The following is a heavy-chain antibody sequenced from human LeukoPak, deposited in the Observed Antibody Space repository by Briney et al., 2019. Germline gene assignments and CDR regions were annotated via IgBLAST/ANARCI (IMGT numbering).Heavy chain of an antibody. CDR3: ARAPPRYGSGSFHFDF. Sequence: GGSLRLSCAVSGLTFSSYSMNWVRQAPGKGLEWVASVSPSSSYIYYADSVKGRFTISRDNAKNSLYLQMHSLRDEDTAVYYCARAPPRYGSGSFHFDFWGQGTLVTVSS. J-gene: IGHJ4*02. D-gene: IGHD3-10*01. CDR1: GLTFSSYS. V-gene: IGHV3-21*01. CDR2: VSPSSSYI.